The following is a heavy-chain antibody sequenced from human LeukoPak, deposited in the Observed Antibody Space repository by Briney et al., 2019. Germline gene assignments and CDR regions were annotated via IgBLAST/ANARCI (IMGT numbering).Heavy chain of an antibody. J-gene: IGHJ6*03. CDR3: AREVGVGSIWYSNYCYYMDV. CDR1: GGSISSYY. V-gene: IGHV4-4*07. CDR2: IYTSGST. D-gene: IGHD6-13*01. Sequence: SETLSLTCTVSGGSISSYYWSWIRQPAGKGLEWIGRIYTSGSTNYNPSFKSRVTMSVDTSKNQFSLKLTSVTAADTAVYYCAREVGVGSIWYSNYCYYMDVWGKGTTVTVSS.